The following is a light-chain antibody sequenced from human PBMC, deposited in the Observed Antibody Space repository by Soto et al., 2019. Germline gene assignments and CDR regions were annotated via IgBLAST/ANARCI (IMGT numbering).Light chain of an antibody. Sequence: QSVLTQPASVSGSPGQSITISCTGTSSNIGNCKYVTWYQQHPGTAPNHMIYEASQRPSGVSNRFSGSKSGNSASLTISGLQTEDEADYYCVAYEDTITPLVFGTGTKVTVL. CDR3: VAYEDTITPLV. V-gene: IGLV2-14*03. CDR1: SSNIGNCKY. J-gene: IGLJ1*01. CDR2: EAS.